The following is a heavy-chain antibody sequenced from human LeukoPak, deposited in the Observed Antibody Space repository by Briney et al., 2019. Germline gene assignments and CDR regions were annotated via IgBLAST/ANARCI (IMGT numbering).Heavy chain of an antibody. J-gene: IGHJ4*02. CDR3: AKKGFYSSRWPYYFDY. V-gene: IGHV3-23*01. CDR1: GFTFSSYA. CDR2: ISSSGGST. Sequence: GGSLRLSCAASGFTFSSYAMSWIRQAPGKGLEWVSGISSSGGSTYYADSVKGRFTISRDNSNNTVHLQMNSLRAEDTAVYYCAKKGFYSSRWPYYFDYWGQGTQVTVSS. D-gene: IGHD6-13*01.